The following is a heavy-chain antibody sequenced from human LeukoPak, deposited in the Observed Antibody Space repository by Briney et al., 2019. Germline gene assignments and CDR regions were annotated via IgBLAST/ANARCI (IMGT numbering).Heavy chain of an antibody. J-gene: IGHJ4*02. Sequence: ASVKVSCEASGYTFTGYGISWVRQAPGQGLEWMGWISPYNGDTNYAQKLQGRVTVTMDTSTTTVYMELGSLTSDDTAMYYCARRPGYDRRLSSLDLWGQGTLVTVSS. V-gene: IGHV1-18*01. CDR3: ARRPGYDRRLSSLDL. CDR1: GYTFTGYG. D-gene: IGHD5-12*01. CDR2: ISPYNGDT.